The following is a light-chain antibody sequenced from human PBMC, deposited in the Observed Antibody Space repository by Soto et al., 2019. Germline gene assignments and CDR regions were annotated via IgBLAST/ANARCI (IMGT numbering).Light chain of an antibody. CDR1: QSVSSSF. J-gene: IGKJ1*01. CDR3: QQYGSSPWT. Sequence: EIVLTQSPGTLSLSPVERSTLSCRASQSVSSSFFAWYQKKPGQAPRLLIYAASNRATDIPDRFSGSGSGTDFTLTISRLEPEDFALYYCQQYGSSPWTFGQGTKVDIK. CDR2: AAS. V-gene: IGKV3-20*01.